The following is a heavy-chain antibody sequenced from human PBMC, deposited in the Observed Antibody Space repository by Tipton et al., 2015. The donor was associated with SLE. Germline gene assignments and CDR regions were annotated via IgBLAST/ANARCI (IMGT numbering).Heavy chain of an antibody. Sequence: SLRLSCTVSGFTFGEYGMSWFRQAPGKGLEWVGFIRSNAHGGTAQYAASVTGRFTISRDDSKNTLYLQMDSLRPEDTAVYYCAKDAWYGSGWYDSWGQGTLVTVSS. J-gene: IGHJ5*01. D-gene: IGHD6-19*01. V-gene: IGHV3-49*03. CDR3: AKDAWYGSGWYDS. CDR1: GFTFGEYG. CDR2: IRSNAHGGTA.